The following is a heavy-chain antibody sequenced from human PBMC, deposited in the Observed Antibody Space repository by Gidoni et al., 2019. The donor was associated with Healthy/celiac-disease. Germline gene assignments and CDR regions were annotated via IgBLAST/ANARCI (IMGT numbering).Heavy chain of an antibody. Sequence: QVQLVQSGAEVKKPGASVKVSCKASGYTFTGYYMHWVRQAPGQGLEWMGWINPNRGGTNYAQKFQGRVTMTRDTSISTAYMELSRLRSDDTAVYYCAASGYDDPVVDYWGQGTLVTVSS. CDR1: GYTFTGYY. CDR3: AASGYDDPVVDY. CDR2: INPNRGGT. J-gene: IGHJ4*02. V-gene: IGHV1-2*02. D-gene: IGHD5-12*01.